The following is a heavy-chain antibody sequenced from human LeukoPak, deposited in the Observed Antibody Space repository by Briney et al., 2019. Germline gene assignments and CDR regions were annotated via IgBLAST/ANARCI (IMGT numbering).Heavy chain of an antibody. Sequence: GASVKVSCKASGYTFTGHYMHWGRQAPGQGLEWMGWISPNSGGTDYAQNFQGRVTMTRDTSISTVYMELSRLTSDDTAVYYCARDHVVAGTQFDYWGQGTLVTVSS. V-gene: IGHV1-2*02. CDR3: ARDHVVAGTQFDY. CDR1: GYTFTGHY. D-gene: IGHD6-19*01. J-gene: IGHJ4*02. CDR2: ISPNSGGT.